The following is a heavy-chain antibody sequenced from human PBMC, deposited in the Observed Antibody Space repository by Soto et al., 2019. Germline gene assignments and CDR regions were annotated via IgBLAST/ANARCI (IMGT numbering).Heavy chain of an antibody. J-gene: IGHJ5*02. V-gene: IGHV4-59*01. CDR1: GGSISSYY. CDR3: ARCLPRAGWFDP. Sequence: QVQLQESGPGLVKPSETLSLTCTVSGGSISSYYWSWIRQPPGKGLEWIGYIYYSGSTNYNPSLTSRVTISVCTSTNQFSLNLSSVTAADTAVYYCARCLPRAGWFDPWGQGTLVTVSA. CDR2: IYYSGST.